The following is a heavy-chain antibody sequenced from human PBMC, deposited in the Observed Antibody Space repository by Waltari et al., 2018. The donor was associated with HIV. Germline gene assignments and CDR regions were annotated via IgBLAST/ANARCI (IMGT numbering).Heavy chain of an antibody. Sequence: QLQLQESGPGLVKPSETLSLTCTVSGGSISSSSYYWGWIRQPPGKGLGWIGRIDYSGSTYYNPALKSRVTISVDTSKNQFSLKLSSVTAADTAVYYCARHEWELPYPFDYWGQGTLVTVSS. CDR2: IDYSGST. D-gene: IGHD1-26*01. CDR3: ARHEWELPYPFDY. J-gene: IGHJ4*02. CDR1: GGSISSSSYY. V-gene: IGHV4-39*01.